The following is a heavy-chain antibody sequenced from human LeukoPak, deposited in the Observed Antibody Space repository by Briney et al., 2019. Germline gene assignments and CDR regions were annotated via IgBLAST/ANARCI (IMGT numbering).Heavy chain of an antibody. CDR1: GFTVSSNS. J-gene: IGHJ4*02. CDR2: IYSDNT. CDR3: ANTHLYDVLTGFRRAGFGY. V-gene: IGHV3-53*01. Sequence: GGSLRLSCTVSGFTVSSNSMSWVRQAPGKGLEWVSFIYSDNTHYSDSVKGRFTISRDNAKNSLYLQMNSLRAEDTAVYYCANTHLYDVLTGFRRAGFGYWGQGTLVTVSS. D-gene: IGHD3-9*01.